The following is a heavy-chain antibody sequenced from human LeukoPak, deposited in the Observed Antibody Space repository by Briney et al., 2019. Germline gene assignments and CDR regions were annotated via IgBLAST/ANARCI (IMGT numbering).Heavy chain of an antibody. V-gene: IGHV3-20*04. CDR2: INWNGGST. CDR3: AGGDRNGWYFDL. D-gene: IGHD2-8*01. Sequence: PGGSLRLSCAASGFTFDDYGTSWVRQVPGRGLEWVSGINWNGGSTGYSDSVKGRFTISRDNAKNSLYLQMNSLRVEDTALYYCAGGDRNGWYFDLWGRGTLVTVS. CDR1: GFTFDDYG. J-gene: IGHJ2*01.